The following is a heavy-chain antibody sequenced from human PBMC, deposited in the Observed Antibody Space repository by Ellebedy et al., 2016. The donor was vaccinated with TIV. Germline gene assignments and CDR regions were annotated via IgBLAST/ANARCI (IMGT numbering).Heavy chain of an antibody. CDR2: IYYSGST. D-gene: IGHD3-10*01. Sequence: SETLSLXXTVSGGSISSYYWGWIRQPPGKGLEWIGSIYYSGSTYYNPSLKSRVTISVDTSKNQFSLKLSSVTAADTAVYYCARGSYGHDDYWGQGTLVTVSS. J-gene: IGHJ4*02. CDR3: ARGSYGHDDY. CDR1: GGSISSYY. V-gene: IGHV4-39*01.